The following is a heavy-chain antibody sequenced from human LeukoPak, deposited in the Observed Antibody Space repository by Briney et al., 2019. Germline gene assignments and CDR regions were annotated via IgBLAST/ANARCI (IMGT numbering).Heavy chain of an antibody. V-gene: IGHV4-4*02. D-gene: IGHD3-9*01. CDR3: GKTDIYFNQIDY. J-gene: IGHJ4*02. CDR1: GVSISCSEW. Sequence: KASETLSLTCAASGVSISCSEWWIWVRQPPGQGLEWIGEIHRDGRTRYNPSLKSRVTMSIDYSKNQFSLKVSSVTAADTAIYYCGKTDIYFNQIDYWGPGSLVTVSS. CDR2: IHRDGRT.